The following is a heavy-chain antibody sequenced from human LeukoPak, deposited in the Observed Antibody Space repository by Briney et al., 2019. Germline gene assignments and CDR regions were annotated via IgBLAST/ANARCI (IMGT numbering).Heavy chain of an antibody. CDR3: ARGVFHSGSSWRFDY. CDR2: TYNSGST. V-gene: IGHV4-31*03. D-gene: IGHD6-13*01. Sequence: PSQTLSLTCTVSGGSISSGGYYWSWIRQHPGKGLEWIGYTYNSGSTYYNPSLKSRVTISVDTSKNQFSLELSSVTAADTAVYHCARGVFHSGSSWRFDYWGQGTLVTVSS. CDR1: GGSISSGGYY. J-gene: IGHJ4*02.